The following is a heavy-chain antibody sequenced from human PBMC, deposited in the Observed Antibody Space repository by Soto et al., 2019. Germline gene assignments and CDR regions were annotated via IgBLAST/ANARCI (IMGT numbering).Heavy chain of an antibody. CDR2: IIPIFDIT. J-gene: IGHJ6*02. V-gene: IGHV1-69*01. CDR1: GGTFRSYS. D-gene: IGHD2-21*01. CDR3: AXXXXXXXSSNHHYYYALDV. Sequence: QVQLVQSGAEVKKPGSSVKVSCKASGGTFRSYSISWVRQAPGQGLEWMGGIIPIFDITNYAQKFQGRVTITADESTSTAYMELSSLGSDDTAVYYCAXXXXXXXSSNHHYYYALDVWGQGTTVTV.